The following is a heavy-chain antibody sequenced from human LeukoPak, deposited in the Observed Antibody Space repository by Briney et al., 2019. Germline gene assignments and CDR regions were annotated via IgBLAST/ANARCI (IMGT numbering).Heavy chain of an antibody. CDR3: AKDRGGVRDTAMVTRAFDY. J-gene: IGHJ4*02. Sequence: GGSLRLFCAASGFTFSSYWMNWARQAPGKGLEWVSAISGSGGSTYYADSVKGRFTISRDNSKNTLYLQMNSLRAEDTAVYYCAKDRGGVRDTAMVTRAFDYWGQGTLVTVSS. CDR2: ISGSGGST. CDR1: GFTFSSYW. D-gene: IGHD5-18*01. V-gene: IGHV3-23*01.